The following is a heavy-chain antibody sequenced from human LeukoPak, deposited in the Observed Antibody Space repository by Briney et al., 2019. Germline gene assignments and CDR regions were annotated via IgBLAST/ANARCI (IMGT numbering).Heavy chain of an antibody. CDR3: ARGGGVGATFFDY. D-gene: IGHD1-26*01. V-gene: IGHV1-2*02. CDR1: GYTFTGYY. J-gene: IGHJ4*02. Sequence: ASVKVSCKASGYTFTGYYMHWVRRAPGQGLEWMGWINANSGGTNYARKFQGRVTMTRDTSISTAYMELSRLRSVDTAVYYCARGGGVGATFFDYWGQGTLVTVSS. CDR2: INANSGGT.